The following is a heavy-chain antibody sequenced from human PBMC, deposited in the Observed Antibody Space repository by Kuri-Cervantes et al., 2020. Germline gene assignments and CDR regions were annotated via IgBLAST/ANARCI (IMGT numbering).Heavy chain of an antibody. CDR2: INPSGGST. D-gene: IGHD2-15*01. CDR1: GYTFTSYY. J-gene: IGHJ3*02. CDR3: ARAGYCSGGSCHAFDI. Sequence: ASVKVSCKASGYTFTSYYMHWGRQAPGQGLEWMGIINPSGGSTSYAQKFQGRVTMTRDTSTSTVYMELRSLRSDDTAVYYCARAGYCSGGSCHAFDIWGQGTMVTVSS. V-gene: IGHV1-46*01.